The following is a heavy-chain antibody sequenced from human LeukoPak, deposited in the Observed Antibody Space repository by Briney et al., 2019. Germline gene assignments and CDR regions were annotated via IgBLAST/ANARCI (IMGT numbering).Heavy chain of an antibody. CDR3: AKGAYITFGGVIVNYFDY. J-gene: IGHJ4*02. Sequence: GGSLRLSCAASGFTFSSYGMSWVRQAPGKGPEWVSATSGSGGSTYYADSVKGRCTISRDNSKNTLYLQMNSLRAEDTAVYYCAKGAYITFGGVIVNYFDYWGQGTLVTVSS. CDR2: TSGSGGST. D-gene: IGHD3-16*02. CDR1: GFTFSSYG. V-gene: IGHV3-23*01.